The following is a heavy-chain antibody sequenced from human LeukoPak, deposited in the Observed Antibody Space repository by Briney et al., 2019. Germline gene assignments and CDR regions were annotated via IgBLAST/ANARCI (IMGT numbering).Heavy chain of an antibody. D-gene: IGHD5-18*01. V-gene: IGHV4-4*02. CDR3: ASSGDTAMATFDY. Sequence: SETLSLTCAVSGGSISSSNWWSWVRQPPGKGLEWIGEIYHSGSTNYNPSLKSRVTISVDKSKNQFSLKLSSATAADTAVYYCASSGDTAMATFDYWGQGTLVTVSS. J-gene: IGHJ4*02. CDR2: IYHSGST. CDR1: GGSISSSNW.